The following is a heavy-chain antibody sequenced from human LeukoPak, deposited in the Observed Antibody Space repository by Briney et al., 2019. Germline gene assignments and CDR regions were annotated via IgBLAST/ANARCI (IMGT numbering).Heavy chain of an antibody. CDR1: RGSISGYY. J-gene: IGHJ4*02. V-gene: IGHV4-59*01. CDR2: IYYSGST. Sequence: PSETLSLTCTASRGSISGYYWSWIRQPPGKGLEWIGYIYYSGSTNYNPSLKSRVTISIDTSKKQFSLKLSSVTAADTAVYYCARVDYSNPSYWGQGTLVTVSS. CDR3: ARVDYSNPSY. D-gene: IGHD4-11*01.